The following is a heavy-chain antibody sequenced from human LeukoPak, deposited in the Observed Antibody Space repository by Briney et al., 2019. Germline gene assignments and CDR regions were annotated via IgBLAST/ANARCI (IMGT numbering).Heavy chain of an antibody. CDR1: GGSISSSSYY. CDR3: ARAGVGAIDY. Sequence: SETLSLTCTVSGGSISSSSYYWGWIRQPPGKGLEWIGSIYYSGSTYYNPSLKSRVTISVDTSRNQFSLKLSSVTAADTAVYYCARAGVGAIDYWGQGTLVTVSS. V-gene: IGHV4-39*07. D-gene: IGHD1-26*01. J-gene: IGHJ4*02. CDR2: IYYSGST.